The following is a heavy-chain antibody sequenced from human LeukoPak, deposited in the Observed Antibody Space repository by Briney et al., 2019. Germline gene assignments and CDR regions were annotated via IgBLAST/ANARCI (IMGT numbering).Heavy chain of an antibody. CDR1: GGSISSSNW. CDR2: IYHSGST. D-gene: IGHD4-17*01. J-gene: IGHJ3*02. Sequence: SGTLSLTCAVSGGSISSSNWWSWVRQPPGKGLEWIGEIYHSGSTNYNPSLKSRVTISVDTSKNQFSLKLSSVTAADTAVYYCARRDTVPKGGHDFDIWGQGTMVTVSS. V-gene: IGHV4-4*02. CDR3: ARRDTVPKGGHDFDI.